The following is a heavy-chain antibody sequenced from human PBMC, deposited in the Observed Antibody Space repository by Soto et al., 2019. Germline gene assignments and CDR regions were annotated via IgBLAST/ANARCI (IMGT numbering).Heavy chain of an antibody. D-gene: IGHD3-22*01. CDR3: ARDRSYYYDSSGYYEAPWFDP. CDR1: GYTFTSYA. CDR2: INAGNGNT. Sequence: ASVNVSCKXSGYTFTSYAMHWVRQAPGQRLGWMGWINAGNGNTKYSQKFQGRVTITRDTSASTAYMELSSLRSEDTAVYYCARDRSYYYDSSGYYEAPWFDPWGQGTLVTVSS. V-gene: IGHV1-3*01. J-gene: IGHJ5*02.